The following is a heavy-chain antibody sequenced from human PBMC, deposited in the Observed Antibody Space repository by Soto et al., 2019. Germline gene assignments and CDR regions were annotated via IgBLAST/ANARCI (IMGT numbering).Heavy chain of an antibody. Sequence: QVQLQASGRGLVEPSGTLSLTGAVSGGSVSRTNWWSWVRQPPGTGLEWIGEIYHSGSTYYSPSLTSRVTISADKSKNQSSLRPSSLTAADTAVYFWARDRAVSARGSFDYWGQGTRVTAPS. CDR3: ARDRAVSARGSFDY. J-gene: IGHJ4*02. CDR1: GGSVSRTNW. CDR2: IYHSGST. D-gene: IGHD6-19*01. V-gene: IGHV4-4*02.